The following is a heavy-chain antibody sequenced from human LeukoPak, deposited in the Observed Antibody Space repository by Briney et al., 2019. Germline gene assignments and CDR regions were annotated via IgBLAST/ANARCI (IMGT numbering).Heavy chain of an antibody. Sequence: GGSLRLSCTASGFTFGDYAMSWVRQAPGKGLEWVGFIRSKAYGGTTEYATSVKGRFTISRDDSKSIAYLQMNSLKTENTAVYYCTRDRTGDTAFDYWGQGTLVTVSS. J-gene: IGHJ4*02. CDR2: IRSKAYGGTT. D-gene: IGHD3-16*01. CDR3: TRDRTGDTAFDY. V-gene: IGHV3-49*04. CDR1: GFTFGDYA.